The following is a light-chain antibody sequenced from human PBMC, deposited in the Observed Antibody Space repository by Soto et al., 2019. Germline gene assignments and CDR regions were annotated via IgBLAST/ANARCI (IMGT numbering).Light chain of an antibody. CDR3: HQRSNWPILT. CDR2: DAS. V-gene: IGKV3-11*01. Sequence: EIVLTQSPATLSLSPGERATLSCRASQSVSSKLAWYQQRPGQAPRLLIYDASNRDTDIPARFSGSGSGTDFTLTITSLEPEDCAVYYCHQRSNWPILTFGGGTHVEIK. CDR1: QSVSSK. J-gene: IGKJ4*01.